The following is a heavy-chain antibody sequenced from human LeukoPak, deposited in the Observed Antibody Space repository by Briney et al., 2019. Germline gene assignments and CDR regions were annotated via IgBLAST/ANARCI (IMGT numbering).Heavy chain of an antibody. Sequence: ASVKVSCKASGYTFTSYDINWVRQATGQGLEWMGWMSPNSGNTGYAQKFQGRVTMTRNTSISTAYMELSSLRSEDTAVYYCARGPKNSYDSSGYELDYWGQGTLVTVSS. J-gene: IGHJ4*02. CDR2: MSPNSGNT. CDR1: GYTFTSYD. CDR3: ARGPKNSYDSSGYELDY. D-gene: IGHD3-22*01. V-gene: IGHV1-8*01.